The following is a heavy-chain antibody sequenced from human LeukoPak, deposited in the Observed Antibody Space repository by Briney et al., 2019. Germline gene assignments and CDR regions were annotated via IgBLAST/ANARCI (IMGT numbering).Heavy chain of an antibody. V-gene: IGHV3-48*03. CDR1: GFTFSSYA. Sequence: GGSLRLSCAASGFTFSSYAMSWVRQAPGKGLEWISYITSSGTTKKYADSVRGRFTISRDNAKNSLYLQMNSLRAEDTAVYYCAGHPGYHNNFDYWGQGTLVTVSS. J-gene: IGHJ4*02. D-gene: IGHD5-12*01. CDR3: AGHPGYHNNFDY. CDR2: ITSSGTTK.